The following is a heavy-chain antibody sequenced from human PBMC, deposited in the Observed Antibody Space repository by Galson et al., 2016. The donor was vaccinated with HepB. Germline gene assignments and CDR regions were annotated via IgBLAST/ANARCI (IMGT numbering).Heavy chain of an antibody. CDR1: GFTFSSYS. D-gene: IGHD2-2*01. J-gene: IGHJ4*02. Sequence: SLRLSCAASGFTFSSYSMNWVRQAPGKGLEWVSYIGDTGSRIYYADSAKGRFTISRDNAKNSVYLQTNSLRDDDTAVYYCARDVSPYASPPDYWGQGTLVTVSS. V-gene: IGHV3-48*02. CDR2: IGDTGSRI. CDR3: ARDVSPYASPPDY.